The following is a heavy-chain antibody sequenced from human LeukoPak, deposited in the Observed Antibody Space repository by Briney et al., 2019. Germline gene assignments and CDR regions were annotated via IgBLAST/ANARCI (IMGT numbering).Heavy chain of an antibody. CDR1: GFSFSIYA. D-gene: IGHD5-24*01. Sequence: PGGSLTLSCAASGFSFSIYALHWVRQAPGKGLEYVSGISSNGGSTYYADSVKGRFTISRDNSKNTLSLQMGGLRAEDMAVYYCARGREVEFDSWGQGTLVTVSS. CDR3: ARGREVEFDS. CDR2: ISSNGGST. V-gene: IGHV3-64*02. J-gene: IGHJ4*02.